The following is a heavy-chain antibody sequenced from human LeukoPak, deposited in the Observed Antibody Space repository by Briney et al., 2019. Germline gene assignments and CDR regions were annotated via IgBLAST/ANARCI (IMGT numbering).Heavy chain of an antibody. CDR1: GYTFTSYY. J-gene: IGHJ3*02. CDR2: INPSGGST. V-gene: IGHV1-46*01. D-gene: IGHD3-22*01. Sequence: ASVKVSCKASGYTFTSYYMHWVRQAPGQGLEWMGIINPSGGSTSYARKFQGRVTMTRDTSTSTVYMELSSLRSEDTAVYYCARMGTEDYDSSGYPRYAFDIWGQGTMVTVSS. CDR3: ARMGTEDYDSSGYPRYAFDI.